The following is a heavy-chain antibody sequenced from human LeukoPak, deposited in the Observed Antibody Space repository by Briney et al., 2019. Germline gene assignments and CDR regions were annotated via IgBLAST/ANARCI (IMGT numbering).Heavy chain of an antibody. J-gene: IGHJ4*02. V-gene: IGHV1-8*02. D-gene: IGHD3-22*01. CDR2: MNPNSGNT. CDR1: GYTFTSYY. CDR3: AGYYYDSSGYYS. Sequence: ASVKVSCKASGYTFTSYYMHWVRQATGQGLEWMGWMNPNSGNTGYAQKFQGRVTMTRNTSISTAYMELSSLRSEDTAVYYCAGYYYDSSGYYSWGQGTLVTVSS.